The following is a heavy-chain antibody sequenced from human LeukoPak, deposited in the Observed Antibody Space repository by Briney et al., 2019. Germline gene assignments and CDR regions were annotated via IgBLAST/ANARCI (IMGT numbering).Heavy chain of an antibody. J-gene: IGHJ6*02. V-gene: IGHV1-2*02. Sequence: ASVKVSCKASGYTFTGYYIHWVRQAPGQGLEWMGWINLDSGGTNSAQNFQGRVTMTRDTSISTAYMELNRLRSDDTAVYYCARDTVVMSTPYYYYYGMDVWGQGTTVTVSS. D-gene: IGHD4-23*01. CDR2: INLDSGGT. CDR3: ARDTVVMSTPYYYYYGMDV. CDR1: GYTFTGYY.